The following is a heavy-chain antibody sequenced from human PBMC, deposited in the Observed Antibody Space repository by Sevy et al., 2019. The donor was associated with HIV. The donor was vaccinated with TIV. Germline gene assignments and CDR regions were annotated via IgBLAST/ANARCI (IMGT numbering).Heavy chain of an antibody. V-gene: IGHV3-23*01. J-gene: IGHJ4*02. CDR3: AREGCTRPHDY. CDR1: GFTFSKYS. Sequence: GGSLRLSCAASGFTFSKYSMSWVRQPPGKGLEWVATLSFGCGEINYADSVKGRFTISRDISKSSVYLQMNNLRPEDTAVYSCAREGCTRPHDYWGQGTLVTVSS. CDR2: LSFGCGEI. D-gene: IGHD2-8*01.